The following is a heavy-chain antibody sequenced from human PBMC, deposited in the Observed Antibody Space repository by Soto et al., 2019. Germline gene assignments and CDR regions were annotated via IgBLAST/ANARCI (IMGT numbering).Heavy chain of an antibody. D-gene: IGHD2-2*03. J-gene: IGHJ6*02. CDR1: GGYFSGYY. Sequence: SETMSLTCAVYGGYFSGYYWSWIRQNPGKGLEWIGEINHSGSTNYNPSLKSRDTISVDTSKNEFSLRLSSVTAADTAVYYCARLNGYCVSTSCHGYYGMDVWGQGTTVTVSS. CDR3: ARLNGYCVSTSCHGYYGMDV. CDR2: INHSGST. V-gene: IGHV4-34*01.